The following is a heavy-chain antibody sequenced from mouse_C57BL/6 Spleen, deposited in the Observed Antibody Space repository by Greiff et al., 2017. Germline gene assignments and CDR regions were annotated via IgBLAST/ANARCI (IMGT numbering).Heavy chain of an antibody. CDR1: GYTFTDYY. J-gene: IGHJ2*01. Sequence: VQLKESGPVLVKPGASVKMSCKASGYTFTDYYMNWVKQSHGKSLEWIGVINPYNGGTSYNQKFKGKATLTVDKSSSTAYMELNSLTSEDSAVYYCARWTDDYWGQGTTLTVSS. CDR3: ARWTDDY. CDR2: INPYNGGT. V-gene: IGHV1-19*01.